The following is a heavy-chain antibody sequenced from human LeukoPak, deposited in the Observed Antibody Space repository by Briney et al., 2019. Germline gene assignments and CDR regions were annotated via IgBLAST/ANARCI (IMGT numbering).Heavy chain of an antibody. CDR3: ARDPRSGSYPDWFDP. Sequence: GGSLRLSCAVSGFTLDDYAMHWVRQVPGKGLEWVSLITWDGRNTYYADSVKGRFTISRDNAKNSLYLQMSSLRAEDTAVYYCARDPRSGSYPDWFDPWGQGTLVTVSS. V-gene: IGHV3-43D*03. J-gene: IGHJ5*02. D-gene: IGHD1-26*01. CDR2: ITWDGRNT. CDR1: GFTLDDYA.